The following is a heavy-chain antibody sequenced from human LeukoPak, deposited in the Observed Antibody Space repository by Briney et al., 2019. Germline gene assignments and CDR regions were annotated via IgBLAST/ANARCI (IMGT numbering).Heavy chain of an antibody. J-gene: IGHJ4*02. CDR3: ANYCSGGSCYFDY. CDR2: IIPIFGTA. D-gene: IGHD2-15*01. Sequence: ASVKVSCKASGGTFSSYAISWVRRAPGQGLEWMGGIIPIFGTANYAQKFQGRVTITADKSTSTAYMELSSLRSEDTAVYYCANYCSGGSCYFDYWGQGTLVTVSS. CDR1: GGTFSSYA. V-gene: IGHV1-69*06.